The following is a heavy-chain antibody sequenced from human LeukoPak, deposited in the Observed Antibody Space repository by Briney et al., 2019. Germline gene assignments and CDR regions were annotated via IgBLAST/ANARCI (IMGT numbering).Heavy chain of an antibody. V-gene: IGHV4-39*01. CDR1: GGSISSSSYY. CDR3: ARRGIPNYYDSSGYSAFDI. J-gene: IGHJ3*02. CDR2: IYYSGST. D-gene: IGHD3-22*01. Sequence: PSETLSLTCTVSGGSISSSSYYWGWTRQPPGKGLEWIGSIYYSGSTYYNPSLKSRLTISVDKSKNQFSLKLSSVTAADTGVYYCARRGIPNYYDSSGYSAFDIWGQGTMVTVSS.